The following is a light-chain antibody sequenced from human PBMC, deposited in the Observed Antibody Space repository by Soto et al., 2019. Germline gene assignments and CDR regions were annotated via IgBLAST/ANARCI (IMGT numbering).Light chain of an antibody. CDR3: QQYDNSIT. CDR1: QSVSSSY. V-gene: IGKV3-20*01. CDR2: GAS. Sequence: EIVLTQSPDTRSLSPGESATLSCRASQSVSSSYLAWYQQRPGQAPRLLIYGASSRATGIPDRFSGSGSGTDFTLTISRLEPEDFAVFYCQQYDNSITFGQGTRLEIE. J-gene: IGKJ5*01.